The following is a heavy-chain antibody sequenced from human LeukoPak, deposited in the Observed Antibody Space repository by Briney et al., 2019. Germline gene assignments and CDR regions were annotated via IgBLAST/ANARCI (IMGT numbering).Heavy chain of an antibody. CDR3: ARESCSGGSCINWFDP. V-gene: IGHV3-74*01. CDR2: INSDGITT. Sequence: GGSLRLSCAASGFTFSSYWMHWVRQVPGKGLMWVSRINSDGITTDYADSVKGRFTISRDNAKNTLYLQMNSLRAEDTAMYYCARESCSGGSCINWFDPWGQGTLVTVSS. CDR1: GFTFSSYW. D-gene: IGHD2-15*01. J-gene: IGHJ5*02.